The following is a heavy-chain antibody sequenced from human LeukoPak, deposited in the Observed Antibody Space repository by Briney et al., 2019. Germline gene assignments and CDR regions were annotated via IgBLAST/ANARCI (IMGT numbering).Heavy chain of an antibody. V-gene: IGHV1-18*01. Sequence: GASVKVSCKASGYTFTSYGISWVRQAPGQGLEWMGWISGNNGNTYYTQNLQGRVTMTTDTPTSTAYMELRSLRSDDAAVYYCARVDILTGYYFFDYWGQGTLVTVSS. D-gene: IGHD3-9*01. J-gene: IGHJ4*02. CDR2: ISGNNGNT. CDR1: GYTFTSYG. CDR3: ARVDILTGYYFFDY.